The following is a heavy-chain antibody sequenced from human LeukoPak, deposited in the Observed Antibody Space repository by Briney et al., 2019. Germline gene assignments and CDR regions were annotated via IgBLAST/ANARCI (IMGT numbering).Heavy chain of an antibody. V-gene: IGHV4-39*07. CDR1: GGSISSSSYY. J-gene: IGHJ5*02. CDR2: INHSGST. CDR3: ARRRGNYDYVWGSYRFPCWFDP. D-gene: IGHD3-16*02. Sequence: SETLSLTCTVSGGSISSSSYYWGWIRQPPGKGLEWIGEINHSGSTNYNPSLKSRVTISVDTSENQFSLKLSSVTAADTAVYYCARRRGNYDYVWGSYRFPCWFDPWGQGTLVTVSS.